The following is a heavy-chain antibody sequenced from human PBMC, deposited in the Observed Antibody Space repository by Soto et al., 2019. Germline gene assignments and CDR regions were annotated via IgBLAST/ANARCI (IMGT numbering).Heavy chain of an antibody. CDR1: GGTFSSYP. CDR3: ARVGHITNYGMAV. Sequence: QVQLVQSGAEVKKPGSSVKVSCEASGGTFSSYPINWVRQAPGQGLEWMGGIIPFFGTSNYAQKFQGRVTITADDYTRTAYMELRSLRSEDTAVYYCARVGHITNYGMAVWGQGTTVTVSS. V-gene: IGHV1-69*01. J-gene: IGHJ6*02. D-gene: IGHD1-26*01. CDR2: IIPFFGTS.